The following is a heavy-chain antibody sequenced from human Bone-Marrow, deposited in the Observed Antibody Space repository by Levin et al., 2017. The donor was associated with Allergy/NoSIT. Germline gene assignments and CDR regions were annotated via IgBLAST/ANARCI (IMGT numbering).Heavy chain of an antibody. D-gene: IGHD3-22*01. J-gene: IGHJ4*02. CDR1: GFSFNNAW. V-gene: IGHV3-15*07. CDR3: TTDMAYYDSSGPDY. CDR2: IKSETAGGTT. Sequence: PGESLKISCAASGFSFNNAWMNWVRQAPGKGLEWVGRIKSETAGGTTVYPAPVKGRFTISRDDSKNIVYLQMNSLKSEDTAVYYCTTDMAYYDSSGPDYWGQGTLVTVTS.